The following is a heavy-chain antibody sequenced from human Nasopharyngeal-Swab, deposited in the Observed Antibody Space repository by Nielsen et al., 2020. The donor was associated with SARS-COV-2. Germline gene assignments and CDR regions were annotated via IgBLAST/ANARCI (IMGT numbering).Heavy chain of an antibody. CDR3: ARDLGGYLDY. CDR2: ISYDGSNK. V-gene: IGHV3-30*14. CDR1: GFTFSSYA. Sequence: GESLKTSCAASGFTFSSYAMHWVRQAPGKGLEWVAVISYDGSNKYYADPVKGRFTISRDNSKNPLYLQMNSLRAEDTAVYYCARDLGGYLDYWGQGTLVTVSS. J-gene: IGHJ4*02. D-gene: IGHD2-15*01.